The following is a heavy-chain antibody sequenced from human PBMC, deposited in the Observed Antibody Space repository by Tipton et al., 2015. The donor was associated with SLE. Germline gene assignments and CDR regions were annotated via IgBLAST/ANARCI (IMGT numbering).Heavy chain of an antibody. CDR3: ARSESYYSALTY. CDR2: ISTIGST. V-gene: IGHV4-4*08. Sequence: TLSLTCSVFGVSISSYYWSWIRQPPGQGLEWIGYISTIGSTKYSPSLQTRVPISEDTPKNQFSLKVNSVTAADTAVYYCARSESYYSALTYWGQGTLVTVSS. CDR1: GVSISSYY. J-gene: IGHJ4*02. D-gene: IGHD1-26*01.